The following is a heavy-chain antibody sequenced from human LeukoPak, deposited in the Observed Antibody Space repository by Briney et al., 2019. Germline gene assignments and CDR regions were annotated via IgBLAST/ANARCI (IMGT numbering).Heavy chain of an antibody. V-gene: IGHV4-30-2*01. CDR2: IYHSGST. CDR1: GGSISSGGYS. Sequence: SETLSLTCAVSGGSISSGGYSWSWIRQPPGKGLEWIGYIYHSGSTYYNPSLKSRVTISVDRSKYEFSLKLSSVTAADTAVYYCARGSPMRHNWFAPWGQGTLVTVSS. CDR3: ARGSPMRHNWFAP. J-gene: IGHJ5*02. D-gene: IGHD2-2*01.